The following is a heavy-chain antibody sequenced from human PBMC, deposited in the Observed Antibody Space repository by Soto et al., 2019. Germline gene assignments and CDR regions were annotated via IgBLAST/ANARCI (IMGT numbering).Heavy chain of an antibody. V-gene: IGHV3-74*01. Sequence: EVQLVESGGGLVQPGGSLRLSCAASGFSFSNYWIHWVRQAPGKGLVWVSRIKTDGSSTDYAASVKGRFTISRDNGKNTLYLQMNSLTAEDTAVYYCAKREGNTYGLFHWGQGTLVTVSS. CDR1: GFSFSNYW. D-gene: IGHD5-18*01. CDR2: IKTDGSST. CDR3: AKREGNTYGLFH. J-gene: IGHJ4*02.